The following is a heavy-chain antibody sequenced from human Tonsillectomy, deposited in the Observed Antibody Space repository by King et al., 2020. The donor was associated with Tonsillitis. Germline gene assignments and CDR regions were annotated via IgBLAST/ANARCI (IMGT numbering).Heavy chain of an antibody. CDR2: IGSSNTPI. J-gene: IGHJ4*02. CDR3: AGDYYRSGSYSADY. Sequence: VQLVESGGGLVQPGGSLRISCAASGFTFSTYNMNWVRQAPGKGLEWVSYIGSSNTPIYYAHSVKGRFTISRDNTKNSLYLQMNSLRAADTAVYYCAGDYYRSGSYSADYWGQGTLVTVSS. V-gene: IGHV3-48*04. CDR1: GFTFSTYN. D-gene: IGHD3-10*01.